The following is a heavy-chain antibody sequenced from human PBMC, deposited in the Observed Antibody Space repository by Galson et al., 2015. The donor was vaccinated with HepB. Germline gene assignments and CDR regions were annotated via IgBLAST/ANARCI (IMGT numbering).Heavy chain of an antibody. V-gene: IGHV3-7*03. CDR3: ARVHGGYSYGHLDY. Sequence: SLRLSCAASGFTFSSYWMSWVRQAPGKGLEWVANIKQDGSEKYYVASVKGRFTISRDNAKNSLYLQMNSLRAEDTAVYYCARVHGGYSYGHLDYWGQGTLVTVSS. CDR1: GFTFSSYW. J-gene: IGHJ4*02. CDR2: IKQDGSEK. D-gene: IGHD5-18*01.